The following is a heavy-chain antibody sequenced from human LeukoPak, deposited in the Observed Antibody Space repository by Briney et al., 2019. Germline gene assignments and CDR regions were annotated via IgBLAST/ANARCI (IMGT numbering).Heavy chain of an antibody. CDR3: ARSSLSSSWFLDY. Sequence: SETLSLTCTVSGGSISSGAYYWSWIRQHPGKGLEWIGYIYHSGSTYYNPPLKSRLTISVEMSKNQLSLKLSSVTAADTAVYYCARSSLSSSWFLDYWGQGTLVTVSS. V-gene: IGHV4-31*03. CDR1: GGSISSGAYY. CDR2: IYHSGST. D-gene: IGHD6-13*01. J-gene: IGHJ4*02.